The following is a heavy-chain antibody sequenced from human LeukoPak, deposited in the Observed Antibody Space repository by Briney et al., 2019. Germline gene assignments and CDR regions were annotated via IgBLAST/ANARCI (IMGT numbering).Heavy chain of an antibody. D-gene: IGHD2-8*01. CDR3: ARALESDRNGPS. Sequence: PGGSLRLSCAASGFTFNSYWMSWVRQAPGKGLEWVATIKEDGGEKYYLDSVKGRFTISRDNAKNSLFLQMNSLRAEDTAVYYCARALESDRNGPSWGQGTMVTVSS. J-gene: IGHJ3*01. CDR2: IKEDGGEK. V-gene: IGHV3-7*01. CDR1: GFTFNSYW.